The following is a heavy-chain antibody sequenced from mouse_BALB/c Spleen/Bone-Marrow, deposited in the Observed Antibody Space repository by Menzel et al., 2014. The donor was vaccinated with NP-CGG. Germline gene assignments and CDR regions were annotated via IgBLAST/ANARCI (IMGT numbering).Heavy chain of an antibody. J-gene: IGHJ4*01. CDR1: GFTFSDYY. D-gene: IGHD2-12*01. CDR3: ARNAFYRGYAMDY. V-gene: IGHV5-12*02. Sequence: EVKLMESGGGLVQPGGSLKLSCATSGFTFSDYYMYWVRQTPEKRLEWVAYISNGGGSTYYPDTVKGRFTISRDNAKNTLYLQMSRLESEDTAMYYCARNAFYRGYAMDYWGQGTSVTVSS. CDR2: ISNGGGST.